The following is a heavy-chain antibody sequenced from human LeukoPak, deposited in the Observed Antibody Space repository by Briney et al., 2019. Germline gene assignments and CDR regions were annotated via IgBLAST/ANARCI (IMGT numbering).Heavy chain of an antibody. J-gene: IGHJ4*02. CDR2: ISGSGGST. CDR1: GFTFSSYA. Sequence: PGGSLRLSCAASGFTFSSYAMSWVRQAPGKGLEWVSAISGSGGSTYYAAPVKGRFTISRDDSKSTLYLQMNSLKTEDTAVYYCTTDWGYNKELAFDYWGQGTLVTVSS. D-gene: IGHD5-12*01. V-gene: IGHV3-23*01. CDR3: TTDWGYNKELAFDY.